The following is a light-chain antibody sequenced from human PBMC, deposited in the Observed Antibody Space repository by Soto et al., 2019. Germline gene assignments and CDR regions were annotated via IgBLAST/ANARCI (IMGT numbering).Light chain of an antibody. CDR2: RND. Sequence: QSVLTQPPSASGTPGQRVTISCSGSSSNIGSNYVYWYQQLPRTAPKLLIYRNDQRPSGVPARFSGSKSGTSASLAISGLRSEDEADYYCAAWDDSLNGPVFGGGTKLTVL. CDR3: AAWDDSLNGPV. CDR1: SSNIGSNY. V-gene: IGLV1-47*01. J-gene: IGLJ2*01.